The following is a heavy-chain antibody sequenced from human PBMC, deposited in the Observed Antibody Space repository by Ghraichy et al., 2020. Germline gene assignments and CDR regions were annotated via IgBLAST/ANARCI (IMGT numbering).Heavy chain of an antibody. D-gene: IGHD3-3*01. CDR2: IIPIFGTA. J-gene: IGHJ6*02. Sequence: SVKVSCKASGGTFSSYAISWVRQAPGQGLEWMGGIIPIFGTANYAQKFQGRVTITADESMSTAYMELSSLRSEDTAVYYCAAQEIFGVVIPTEGYYYYGMAVWGQGTTVTVSS. V-gene: IGHV1-69*13. CDR1: GGTFSSYA. CDR3: AAQEIFGVVIPTEGYYYYGMAV.